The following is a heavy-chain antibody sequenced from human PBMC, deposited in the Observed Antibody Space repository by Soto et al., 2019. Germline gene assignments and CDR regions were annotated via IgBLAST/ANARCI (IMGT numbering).Heavy chain of an antibody. D-gene: IGHD3-16*01. CDR2: IDWDDDK. Sequence: QSGPTLVNPTQTLTLTCTFSGFSLSTSGMCVSWIRQPPGKALGWLALIDWDDDKYYSTSLKTRLTISKDTSKNQVVLTMTNMDPVVTATYDCGGSRSRLFDYWGQGTLVTVS. J-gene: IGHJ4*02. V-gene: IGHV2-70*01. CDR3: GGSRSRLFDY. CDR1: GFSLSTSGMC.